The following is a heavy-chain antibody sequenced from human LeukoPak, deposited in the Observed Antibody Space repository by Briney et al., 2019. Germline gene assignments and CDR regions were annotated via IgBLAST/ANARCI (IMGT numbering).Heavy chain of an antibody. CDR1: GDSIRSTSYY. V-gene: IGHV4-39*07. Sequence: SETLSLTCTVSGDSIRSTSYYWGWIRQPPGKGLEWIGSIYYSGNTYYNPSLMSRVTISVDTSKNQFSLHLSSVTAADTAVYYCARIAVVTQGDAFDLWGRGTLVTVSS. CDR3: ARIAVVTQGDAFDL. D-gene: IGHD4-23*01. CDR2: IYYSGNT. J-gene: IGHJ3*01.